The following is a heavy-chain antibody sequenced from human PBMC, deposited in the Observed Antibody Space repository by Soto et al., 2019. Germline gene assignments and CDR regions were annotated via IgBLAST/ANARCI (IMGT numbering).Heavy chain of an antibody. V-gene: IGHV3-7*01. Sequence: GGSLRLSCAASGFIFSPYWMSWVRQAPGKWLEWVANIKRDGSETHYVDSVKGRFTISRDNTKKSLYLQMKSLRVEDTAVYYCARDAYDYDSSGYYRYDAFDIWGQGTMVTVSS. CDR2: IKRDGSET. J-gene: IGHJ3*02. D-gene: IGHD3-22*01. CDR1: GFIFSPYW. CDR3: ARDAYDYDSSGYYRYDAFDI.